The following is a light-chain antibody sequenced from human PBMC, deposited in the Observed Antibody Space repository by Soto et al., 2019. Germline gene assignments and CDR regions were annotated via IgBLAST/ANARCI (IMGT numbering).Light chain of an antibody. CDR3: SSYTSTSTV. V-gene: IGLV2-14*01. CDR2: EVT. J-gene: IGLJ1*01. CDR1: SSDGDDYKD. Sequence: QSALTQPASASGSPGQSVTISCTGISSDGDDYKDVSWYQQHPGKAPKLMIYEVTYRPSGVSNRFSGSKSGNTASLTISGLQADDEADYYSSSYTSTSTVFGTGTKLTVL.